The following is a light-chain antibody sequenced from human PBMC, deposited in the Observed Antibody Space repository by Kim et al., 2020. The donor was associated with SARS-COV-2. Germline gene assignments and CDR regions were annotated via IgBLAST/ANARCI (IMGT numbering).Light chain of an antibody. CDR2: GKI. V-gene: IGLV3-19*01. J-gene: IGLJ3*02. Sequence: ALEKTISITGQGASLRSYYPSWYQQQPGQAPVLFIYGKINRPSGIPDRFSGSTSGNTASLTITGAQAEDEADYYCNSRDSSGNHWVFGGGTQLTVL. CDR1: SLRSYY. CDR3: NSRDSSGNHWV.